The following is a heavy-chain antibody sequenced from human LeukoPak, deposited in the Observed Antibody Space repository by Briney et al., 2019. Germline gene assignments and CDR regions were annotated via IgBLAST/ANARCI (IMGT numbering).Heavy chain of an antibody. CDR1: GFTFSTYS. V-gene: IGHV3-21*01. CDR3: VRDFITVTTAYLQH. J-gene: IGHJ1*01. D-gene: IGHD4-17*01. Sequence: GGSLRLSCVASGFTFSTYSMNWVRQAPGKGLEWVSSISSSSRHRYYADSVKGRFTISRDDAKNSVYLQMNSLRAEETAVYYCVRDFITVTTAYLQHWGQGTLVTVSS. CDR2: ISSSSRHR.